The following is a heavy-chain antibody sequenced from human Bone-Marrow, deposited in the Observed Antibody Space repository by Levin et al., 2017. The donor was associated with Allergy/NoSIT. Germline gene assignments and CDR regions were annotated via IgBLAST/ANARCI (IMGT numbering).Heavy chain of an antibody. V-gene: IGHV3-7*01. CDR1: GFTFSSYW. J-gene: IGHJ6*02. CDR3: ARGGRYCSGGSCQYYYYGMDG. D-gene: IGHD2-15*01. CDR2: IKQDGSEK. Sequence: LSLTCAASGFTFSSYWMSWVRQAPGKGLEWVANIKQDGSEKYYVDSVKGRFTISRDNAKNSLYLQMNSLRAEDTAVYYCARGGRYCSGGSCQYYYYGMDGWGQGTTVTVSS.